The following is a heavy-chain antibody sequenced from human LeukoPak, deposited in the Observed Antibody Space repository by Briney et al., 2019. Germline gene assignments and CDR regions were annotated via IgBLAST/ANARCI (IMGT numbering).Heavy chain of an antibody. V-gene: IGHV3-30*01. D-gene: IGHD3-10*01. Sequence: GGSLRLSCAASGFTFSSYAMHWVRQAPGKGLEWVAVISYDGSNKYYADSVKGRFTISRDNSKNTLYLQMNSLRAEDTAVYYCARSRAQKFDPWGQGTLVTVSS. J-gene: IGHJ5*02. CDR3: ARSRAQKFDP. CDR2: ISYDGSNK. CDR1: GFTFSSYA.